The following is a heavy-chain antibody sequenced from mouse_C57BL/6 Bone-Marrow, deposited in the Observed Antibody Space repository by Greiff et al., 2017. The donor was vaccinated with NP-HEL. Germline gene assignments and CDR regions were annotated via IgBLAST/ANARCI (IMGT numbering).Heavy chain of an antibody. CDR3: ARYRASTGTRAMDY. V-gene: IGHV1-7*01. D-gene: IGHD4-1*02. Sequence: QVQLKQSGAELAKPGASVKLSCKASGYTFTSYWMHWVKQRPGQGLEWIGYINPSSGYTKYNQKFKDKATLTADKSSSTAYMQLGSLTYEGSAVYYCARYRASTGTRAMDYGGQGTAVTVSS. CDR1: GYTFTSYW. CDR2: INPSSGYT. J-gene: IGHJ4*01.